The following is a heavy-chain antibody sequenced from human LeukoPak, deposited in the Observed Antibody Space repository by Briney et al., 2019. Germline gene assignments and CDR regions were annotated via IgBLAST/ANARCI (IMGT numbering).Heavy chain of an antibody. CDR3: AREIQLWSKEGVDY. Sequence: GRSLRLSCAASGFTFSSYGMHWVRQAPGKGLEWVAVISYDGSNKYYADSVKGRFTISRDNAKNSLYLQMNSLRAEDTAVYYCAREIQLWSKEGVDYWGQGTLVTVSS. J-gene: IGHJ4*02. D-gene: IGHD5-18*01. V-gene: IGHV3-30*03. CDR2: ISYDGSNK. CDR1: GFTFSSYG.